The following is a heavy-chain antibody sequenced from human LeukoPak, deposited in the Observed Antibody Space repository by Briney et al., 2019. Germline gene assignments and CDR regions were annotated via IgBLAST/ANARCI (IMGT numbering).Heavy chain of an antibody. J-gene: IGHJ5*02. V-gene: IGHV3-11*01. D-gene: IGHD3-22*01. CDR3: ARGQMYYYDSSGYYP. CDR1: GFTFSDYY. Sequence: GGSLRLSCAASGFTFSDYYMSRTRQAPGKGLEWVSYISSSGSTIYYADSVKGRFTISRDNAKNSLYLQMNSLRAEDTAVYYCARGQMYYYDSSGYYPWGQGTLVTVSS. CDR2: ISSSGSTI.